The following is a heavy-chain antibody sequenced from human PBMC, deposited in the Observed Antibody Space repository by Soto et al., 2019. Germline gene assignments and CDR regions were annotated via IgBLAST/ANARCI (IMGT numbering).Heavy chain of an antibody. CDR2: IYYSGST. D-gene: IGHD2-2*01. CDR1: GGSISSYY. J-gene: IGHJ4*02. CDR3: ARESNTTSFAY. Sequence: QVQLQESGPGLVKPSETLSLTCTVSGGSISSYYWSWIRQPPGKGLEWIGYIYYSGSTNYNPSLTSRVTISVDTSKNQFSLKLSSVTAADTAVYYCARESNTTSFAYWGQGTLVTVSS. V-gene: IGHV4-59*01.